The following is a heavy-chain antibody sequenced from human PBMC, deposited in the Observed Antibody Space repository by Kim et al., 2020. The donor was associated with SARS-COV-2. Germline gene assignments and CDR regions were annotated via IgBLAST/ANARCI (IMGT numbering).Heavy chain of an antibody. V-gene: IGHV3-7*01. J-gene: IGHJ4*02. CDR3: ATYYYRLITRGLYDSSGYYYPSFDY. D-gene: IGHD3-22*01. CDR1: GFTFSSYW. Sequence: GGSLRLSCAASGFTFSSYWMSWVRQAPGKGLEWVANIKQDGSEKYYVDSVKGRFTISRDNAKNSLYLQMNSLRAEDTAVYYCATYYYRLITRGLYDSSGYYYPSFDYWGQGTLVTVSS. CDR2: IKQDGSEK.